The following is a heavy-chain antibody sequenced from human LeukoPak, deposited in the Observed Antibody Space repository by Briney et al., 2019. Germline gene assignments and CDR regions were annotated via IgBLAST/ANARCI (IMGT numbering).Heavy chain of an antibody. Sequence: GGSLRLSCVVSGLTFSNYWMIWVRQAPGKGLESVAVVNEDGSAKYYLDSVKGRFTISRDNARNSLYLEMNSLRAEDTAVYYCARDYWRSIDHWGQGTLVTVSS. CDR2: VNEDGSAK. V-gene: IGHV3-7*01. D-gene: IGHD1-1*01. CDR3: ARDYWRSIDH. CDR1: GLTFSNYW. J-gene: IGHJ4*02.